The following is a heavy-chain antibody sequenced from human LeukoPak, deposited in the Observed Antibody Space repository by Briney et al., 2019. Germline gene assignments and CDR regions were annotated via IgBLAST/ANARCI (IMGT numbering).Heavy chain of an antibody. V-gene: IGHV3-15*07. D-gene: IGHD2-2*01. CDR2: IKSKTDGGTT. Sequence: GGSLRLSCAASGFTFSNAWMNWVRQAPGKGLEWVGRIKSKTDGGTTDYAAPVKGSFTISRDASKNTLYLQMNSLKTEDTAVYYCTTDPIYCSSTSCPIDYWGQGTLVTVSS. CDR1: GFTFSNAW. J-gene: IGHJ4*02. CDR3: TTDPIYCSSTSCPIDY.